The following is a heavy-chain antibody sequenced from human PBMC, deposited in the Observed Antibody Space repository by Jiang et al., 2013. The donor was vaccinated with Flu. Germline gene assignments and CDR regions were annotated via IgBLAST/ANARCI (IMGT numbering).Heavy chain of an antibody. Sequence: LLKPSETLSLTCTVSGGSISSSSYYWGWIRQPPGKGLEWIGSIYYSGSTYYNPSLKSRVTISVDTSKNQFSLKLSSVTAADTAVYYCASRLRYLTMGFDPWGQGTLVTVSS. CDR2: IYYSGST. CDR3: ASRLRYLTMGFDP. J-gene: IGHJ5*02. D-gene: IGHD3-9*01. V-gene: IGHV4-39*01. CDR1: GGSISSSSYY.